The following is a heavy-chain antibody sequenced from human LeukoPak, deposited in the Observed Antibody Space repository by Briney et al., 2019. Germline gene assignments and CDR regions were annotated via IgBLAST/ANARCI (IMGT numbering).Heavy chain of an antibody. J-gene: IGHJ4*02. CDR2: IKRDGSEK. Sequence: GGSLRFSCAASGFTFSSYGMHWVRQAPGKGLEWVANIKRDGSEKYYVDSVKGRFTISRDNAKNSLYLQMNSLRAEDTAVYYCAREADSGSSGDYFDYWGQGTLVTVSS. CDR3: AREADSGSSGDYFDY. CDR1: GFTFSSYG. V-gene: IGHV3-7*01. D-gene: IGHD6-6*01.